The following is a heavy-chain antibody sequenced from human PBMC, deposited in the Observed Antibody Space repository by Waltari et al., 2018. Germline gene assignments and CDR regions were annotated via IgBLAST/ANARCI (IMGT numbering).Heavy chain of an antibody. V-gene: IGHV1-69*13. J-gene: IGHJ4*02. D-gene: IGHD2-8*01. Sequence: QVQLVQSGAEVKKPGSSVKVSCKASGGTFSSYAISWVRQAPGQGLEWMGRIIPIFGTANYAQKCQGRVTITADKSTSTAYMELSSLRSEDTAVYYCAVYCTNGVCYPDFDYWGQGTLVTVSS. CDR1: GGTFSSYA. CDR3: AVYCTNGVCYPDFDY. CDR2: IIPIFGTA.